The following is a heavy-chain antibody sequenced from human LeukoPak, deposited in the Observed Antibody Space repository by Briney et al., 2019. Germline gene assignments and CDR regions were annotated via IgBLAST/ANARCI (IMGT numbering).Heavy chain of an antibody. V-gene: IGHV3-30*18. CDR3: AKDMTSGSARSFDY. D-gene: IGHD3-10*01. CDR2: ISYDGSNK. CDR1: GFTFSSYG. Sequence: GRSLRLSCAASGFTFSSYGMHWVRQAPGKGLEWVAVISYDGSNKYYADSVKGRFTISRDNSKNTLYLQVNSLRAEDTAVYYCAKDMTSGSARSFDYWGQGTLVTVSS. J-gene: IGHJ4*02.